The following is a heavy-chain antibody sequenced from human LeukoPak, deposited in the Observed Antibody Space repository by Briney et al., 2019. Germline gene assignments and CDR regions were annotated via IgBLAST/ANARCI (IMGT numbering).Heavy chain of an antibody. CDR3: GKDPNGDYVGAFDFQR. D-gene: IGHD4-17*01. V-gene: IGHV3-23*01. CDR1: GFTFRNYA. CDR2: ITGSGGTT. Sequence: GGSLRLSCAASGFTFRNYAVVWVRQAPGKGLEWVSAITGSGGTTYYADSVRGRFTINRDNSKNTLYLQMNSLRGEDTAVYYCGKDPNGDYVGAFDFQRWGQGTLVTVSS. J-gene: IGHJ1*01.